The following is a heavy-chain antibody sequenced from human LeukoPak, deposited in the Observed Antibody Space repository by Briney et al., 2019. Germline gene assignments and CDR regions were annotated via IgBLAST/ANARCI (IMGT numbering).Heavy chain of an antibody. V-gene: IGHV1-2*02. CDR2: INPNSGGT. CDR1: GYTFTGYY. J-gene: IGHJ4*02. CDR3: ARDGPYSSGWPYNFDY. D-gene: IGHD6-19*01. Sequence: VSVKVSCKASGYTFTGYYMHWVRQAPGQGLEWMGWINPNSGGTNYAQKFQGRVTMTRDTSISTAYMELSRLRSDDTAVYYCARDGPYSSGWPYNFDYWGQGTLVTVSS.